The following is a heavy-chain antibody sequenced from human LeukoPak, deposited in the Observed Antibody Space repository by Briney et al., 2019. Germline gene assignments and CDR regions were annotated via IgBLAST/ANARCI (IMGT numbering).Heavy chain of an antibody. Sequence: SETLSLTCTVSGGSISSSSYYWGWIRQPPGKGLEWIGYISYSGSTNYNPTLKSRVTISVDTSKKQVSLKLSSVNAADSAVYYSARRTAGDFPLDYSGQGTLVTVSS. D-gene: IGHD4-17*01. J-gene: IGHJ4*01. CDR1: GGSISSSSYY. CDR2: ISYSGST. V-gene: IGHV4-61*05. CDR3: ARRTAGDFPLDY.